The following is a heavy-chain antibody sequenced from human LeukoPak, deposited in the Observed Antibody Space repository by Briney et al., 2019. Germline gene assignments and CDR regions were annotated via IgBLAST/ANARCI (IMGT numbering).Heavy chain of an antibody. CDR3: ARESDIVVVVAAMGGYYGMDV. D-gene: IGHD2-15*01. Sequence: ASVTVSCKASGGTFSSYAISWVRQAPGQGLEWMGRIIPILGIANYAQKFQGRVTITADKSTSTAYMELSSLRSEDTAVYYCARESDIVVVVAAMGGYYGMDVWGQGTTVTVSS. CDR1: GGTFSSYA. CDR2: IIPILGIA. V-gene: IGHV1-69*04. J-gene: IGHJ6*02.